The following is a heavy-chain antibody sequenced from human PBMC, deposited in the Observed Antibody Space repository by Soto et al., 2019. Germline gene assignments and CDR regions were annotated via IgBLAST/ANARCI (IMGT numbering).Heavy chain of an antibody. Sequence: SETLSVTCTVSGGSISSYYWSWVRQPPGKGLEWIGYIYYSGSTNYNPSLKSRVTISVDTSKNQFSLKLSSVTAADTAVYYCARDLTYFDILTGYERYYGMDVWGQGTTVTVSS. CDR3: ARDLTYFDILTGYERYYGMDV. CDR2: IYYSGST. CDR1: GGSISSYY. J-gene: IGHJ6*02. D-gene: IGHD3-9*01. V-gene: IGHV4-59*01.